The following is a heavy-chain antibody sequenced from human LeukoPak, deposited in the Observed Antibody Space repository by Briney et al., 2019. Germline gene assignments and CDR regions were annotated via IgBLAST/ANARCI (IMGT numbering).Heavy chain of an antibody. D-gene: IGHD3-22*01. CDR2: INHSRST. CDR3: ARLDYYDSSGYFDY. CDR1: GGSFSGYY. Sequence: SETLSLTCAVYGGSFSGYYWSWIRQPPGKGLEWIGEINHSRSTNYNPSLKSRVTISVDTSKNQFSLRLSSVTAADTAVYYCARLDYYDSSGYFDYWGQGTLVTVSS. J-gene: IGHJ4*02. V-gene: IGHV4-34*01.